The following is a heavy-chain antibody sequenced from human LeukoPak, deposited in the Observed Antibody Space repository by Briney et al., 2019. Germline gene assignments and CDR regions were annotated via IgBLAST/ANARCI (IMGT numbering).Heavy chain of an antibody. CDR2: IYWDDDK. CDR3: AHTFLGITYGSYHWFDP. Sequence: SGPTLVKPTQTLTLTCTFSGFSHSTSGVGVGWIRQPPGKALEWLALIYWDDDKRYSPSLKNRLAITKDTSKKQVVLTMTNMDPVDTATYYCAHTFLGITYGSYHWFDPWGQGTLVTVSS. J-gene: IGHJ5*02. V-gene: IGHV2-5*02. D-gene: IGHD7-27*01. CDR1: GFSHSTSGVG.